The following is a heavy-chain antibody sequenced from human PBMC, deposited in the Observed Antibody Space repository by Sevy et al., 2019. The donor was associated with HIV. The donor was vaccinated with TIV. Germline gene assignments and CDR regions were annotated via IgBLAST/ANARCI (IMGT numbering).Heavy chain of an antibody. CDR3: TARNFDF. Sequence: GGSLRLSCAASGLTLSYAWMNWVRQAPGKGLEWVGHIKSESDGGTTDFATPVKGRFIISRDESKNTQNLQMNSLKTGDTALYYCTARNFDFWGRGTLVTVSS. V-gene: IGHV3-15*07. J-gene: IGHJ4*02. CDR1: GLTLSYAW. CDR2: IKSESDGGTT.